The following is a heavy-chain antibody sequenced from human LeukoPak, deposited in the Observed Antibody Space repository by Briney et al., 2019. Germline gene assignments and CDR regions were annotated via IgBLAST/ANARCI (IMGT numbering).Heavy chain of an antibody. Sequence: SVKVSCKASGGTFSSYAISWVRQAPGQGLEWIGGIIPIFGTANYAQKFQGRVTITADESTSTAYMELSSLRSEDTAVYYCARVVGAAAGTRWDYYYYGMDVWGQGTTVTVSS. CDR2: IIPIFGTA. D-gene: IGHD6-13*01. J-gene: IGHJ6*02. V-gene: IGHV1-69*13. CDR1: GGTFSSYA. CDR3: ARVVGAAAGTRWDYYYYGMDV.